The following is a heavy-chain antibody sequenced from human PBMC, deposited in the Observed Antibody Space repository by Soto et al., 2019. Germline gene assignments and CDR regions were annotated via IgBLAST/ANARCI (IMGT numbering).Heavy chain of an antibody. CDR1: GFTFSSYG. CDR2: ISYDGSNK. CDR3: AKDRWFGELSPSDY. Sequence: GGSLRLSCAASGFTFSSYGMHWVRQAPGKGLEWVAVISYDGSNKYYADSVKGRFTISRDNSKNTLYLQMNSLRAEDTAVYYCAKDRWFGELSPSDYWGQGTLVTVSS. J-gene: IGHJ4*02. D-gene: IGHD3-10*01. V-gene: IGHV3-30*18.